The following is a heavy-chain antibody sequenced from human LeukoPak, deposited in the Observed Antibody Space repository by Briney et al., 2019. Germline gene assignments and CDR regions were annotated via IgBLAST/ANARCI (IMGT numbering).Heavy chain of an antibody. Sequence: PGRSLRLSCAASGFTFTGYGMHWVRQAPGKGLEWVAVISYDGTNKYYADSVKGRFTISRDNSKNTLYLQMNSLRAEDTAVYYCARGVWSSSGYYMYVWGKGTTVTVSS. CDR3: ARGVWSSSGYYMYV. CDR2: ISYDGTNK. D-gene: IGHD6-6*01. V-gene: IGHV3-33*01. J-gene: IGHJ6*03. CDR1: GFTFTGYG.